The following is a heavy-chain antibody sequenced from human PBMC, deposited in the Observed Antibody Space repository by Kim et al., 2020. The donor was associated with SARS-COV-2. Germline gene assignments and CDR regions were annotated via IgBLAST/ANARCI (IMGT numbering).Heavy chain of an antibody. V-gene: IGHV6-1*01. J-gene: IGHJ4*02. CDR3: ARRASTGLAFDY. D-gene: IGHD2-2*01. Sequence: DYALSVKSRITVNPDTSKTQFSLQLDSVPPEDTAVYYCARRASTGLAFDYWGQGTLVTVSS.